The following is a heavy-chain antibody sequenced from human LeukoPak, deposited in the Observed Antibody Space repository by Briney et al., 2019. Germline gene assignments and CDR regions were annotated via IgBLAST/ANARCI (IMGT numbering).Heavy chain of an antibody. V-gene: IGHV4-4*07. D-gene: IGHD5-18*01. CDR1: GGPISSYY. Sequence: SETLSLTCIVPGGPISSYYWTWIRQPAGKGLEWIGRIYTSGSTNYNPSLKSRVNMSVDTSKNQFSLKLSSVTAADTAVYYCARLRTSTAMDTNWFDPSGQGTLVTVSS. J-gene: IGHJ5*02. CDR3: ARLRTSTAMDTNWFDP. CDR2: IYTSGST.